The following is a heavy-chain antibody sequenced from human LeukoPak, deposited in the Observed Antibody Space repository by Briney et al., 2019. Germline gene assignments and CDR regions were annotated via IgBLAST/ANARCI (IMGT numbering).Heavy chain of an antibody. J-gene: IGHJ4*02. D-gene: IGHD6-13*01. CDR1: GFTFSSYA. CDR3: ARGGSSSWLYYFDY. Sequence: GGSLRLSCAASGFTFSSYAMSWVRQAPGKGLEWVSAISGSGGSTYYADSVKGRFTISRDNSKNTLYLQMNSLRAEDTAVYYCARGGSSSWLYYFDYWGQGTLVTVSS. CDR2: ISGSGGST. V-gene: IGHV3-23*01.